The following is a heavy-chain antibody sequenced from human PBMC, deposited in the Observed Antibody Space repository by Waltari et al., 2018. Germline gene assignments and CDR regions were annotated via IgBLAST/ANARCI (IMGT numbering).Heavy chain of an antibody. CDR1: GITFSSYT. J-gene: IGHJ4*02. V-gene: IGHV3-23*01. CDR2: ISASGGT. CDR3: ARGPAYYFDY. Sequence: EVQLLESGGGLVQPGGSLTLSCAASGITFSSYTMRWVRQAPGKWLEWVSTISASGGTFYADSVKGRFTVSRDSSKNTLSLQMNSLRAEDTAVYYWARGPAYYFDYWDQGTLVTVSS.